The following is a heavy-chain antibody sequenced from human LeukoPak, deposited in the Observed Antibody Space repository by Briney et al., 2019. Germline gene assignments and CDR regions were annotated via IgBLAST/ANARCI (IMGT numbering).Heavy chain of an antibody. CDR3: ARGRWGAPFDY. Sequence: RPSETLSLTCTVSGVSISSYYWSWIRQPPGKGLEWLGYIYYSGSTNYNPSLKSRVTISVDTSKNQFSLKLSSVTAADTAVYYCARGRWGAPFDYWGQGTLVTVSS. J-gene: IGHJ4*02. D-gene: IGHD7-27*01. CDR1: GVSISSYY. V-gene: IGHV4-59*01. CDR2: IYYSGST.